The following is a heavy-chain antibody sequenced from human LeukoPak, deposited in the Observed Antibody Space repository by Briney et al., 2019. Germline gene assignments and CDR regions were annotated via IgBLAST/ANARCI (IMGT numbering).Heavy chain of an antibody. Sequence: PSETLSLTCTVSGGSISSYYWSWIRQPPGKGLEWIGYIYYSGSTNYNPSLKSRVTISVDTSKNQFSLKLSSVTAADTAVYYCARSHDYGNYATIDYWGQGTLVTVSS. CDR3: ARSHDYGNYATIDY. J-gene: IGHJ4*02. CDR2: IYYSGST. D-gene: IGHD4-11*01. CDR1: GGSISSYY. V-gene: IGHV4-59*01.